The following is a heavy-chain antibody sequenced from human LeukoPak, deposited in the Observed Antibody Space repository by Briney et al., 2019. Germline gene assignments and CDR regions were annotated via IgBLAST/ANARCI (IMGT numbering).Heavy chain of an antibody. Sequence: PSETLSLTCTVSGGSISSGGYYWSWIRQHPGKGLEWIGEINHSGSTNYNPSLKSRVTISVDTSKNQFSLKLSSVTAADTAVYYCARGLAEMATIYYFDYWGQGTLVTVSS. CDR3: ARGLAEMATIYYFDY. CDR1: GGSISSGGYY. V-gene: IGHV4-39*07. CDR2: INHSGST. J-gene: IGHJ4*02. D-gene: IGHD5-24*01.